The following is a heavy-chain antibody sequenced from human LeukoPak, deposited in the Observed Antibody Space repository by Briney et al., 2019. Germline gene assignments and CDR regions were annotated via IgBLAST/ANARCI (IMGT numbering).Heavy chain of an antibody. CDR3: ARCTTGRTFGSLREIKRSREIDY. CDR1: AFTFSSYS. CDR2: ISSSSSNI. V-gene: IGHV3-21*01. D-gene: IGHD1-1*01. Sequence: PGGSLRLSCAASAFTFSSYSMNWVRQAPGKGLEWVSSISSSSSNIYYADSVKGRFTISRDNAKNSLYLQMNSLRVEDTAVYYCARCTTGRTFGSLREIKRSREIDYWGQGTLVTVSS. J-gene: IGHJ4*02.